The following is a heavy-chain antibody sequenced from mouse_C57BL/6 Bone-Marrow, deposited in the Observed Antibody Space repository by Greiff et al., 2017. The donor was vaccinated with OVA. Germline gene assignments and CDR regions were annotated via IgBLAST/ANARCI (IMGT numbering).Heavy chain of an antibody. J-gene: IGHJ2*01. CDR3: ASYYYGSSYGY. V-gene: IGHV1-64*01. CDR1: GYTFTSYW. CDR2: IHPNSGST. Sequence: LVESGAELVKPGASVKLSCKASGYTFTSYWMHWVKQRPGQGLEWIGMIHPNSGSTNYNEKFKSKATLTVDKSSSTAYMQLSSLTSEDSAVYYCASYYYGSSYGYWGQGTTLTVSS. D-gene: IGHD1-1*01.